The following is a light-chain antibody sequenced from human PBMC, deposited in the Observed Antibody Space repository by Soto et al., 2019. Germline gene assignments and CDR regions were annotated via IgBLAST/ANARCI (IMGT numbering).Light chain of an antibody. Sequence: QSVLTQPPSISGAPGQRVTISCTGSSSNIGAGYDVHWYQQLPGTAPKLLIYGNSNRPSGVPDRFSGSKSGTSASLAITGLQAEDEGDYYCQSYHSSLSGPLFGGGTKLTVL. CDR1: SSNIGAGYD. CDR2: GNS. V-gene: IGLV1-40*01. J-gene: IGLJ2*01. CDR3: QSYHSSLSGPL.